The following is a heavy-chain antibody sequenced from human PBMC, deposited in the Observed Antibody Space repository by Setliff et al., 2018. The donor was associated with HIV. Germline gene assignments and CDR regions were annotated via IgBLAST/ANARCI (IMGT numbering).Heavy chain of an antibody. CDR3: ARGIVVVVAAIRAEYFQH. V-gene: IGHV1-69*02. D-gene: IGHD2-15*01. CDR2: IIPILGIA. CDR1: GGTFSSYT. J-gene: IGHJ1*01. Sequence: EASVKVSCKASGGTFSSYTISWVRQAPGQGLEWMGRIIPILGIADYAQKFQGRVTITADKSTSTAYMELSSLRSEDTAVYYCARGIVVVVAAIRAEYFQHWGQGTLVTVSS.